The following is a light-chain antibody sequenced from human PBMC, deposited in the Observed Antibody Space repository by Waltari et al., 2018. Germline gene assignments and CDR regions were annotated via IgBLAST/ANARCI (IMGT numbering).Light chain of an antibody. Sequence: QSALTQPASVSGSPGQSITISCTGTSSDVGGYNYVSWYQHHPGKAPKLMIYDVSNRPSGVSNRFSGSKSGNTASLTISGLQAEDEADYYCSSYTSSSNGVFGGGTKLTVL. CDR1: SSDVGGYNY. CDR2: DVS. V-gene: IGLV2-14*03. J-gene: IGLJ2*01. CDR3: SSYTSSSNGV.